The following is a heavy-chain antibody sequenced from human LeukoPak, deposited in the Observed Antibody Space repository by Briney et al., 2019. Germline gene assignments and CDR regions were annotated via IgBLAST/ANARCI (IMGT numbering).Heavy chain of an antibody. Sequence: SVKVSCKASGGTFSSYAISWVRQAPGQGLEWMGRIIPILGIANYAQKFQGRVTITADESTSTAYMELSSLRSEDTAVYYCARGRAAPNYYYGMDVWGQGTTVTVSS. V-gene: IGHV1-69*04. D-gene: IGHD6-6*01. CDR2: IIPILGIA. CDR3: ARGRAAPNYYYGMDV. J-gene: IGHJ6*02. CDR1: GGTFSSYA.